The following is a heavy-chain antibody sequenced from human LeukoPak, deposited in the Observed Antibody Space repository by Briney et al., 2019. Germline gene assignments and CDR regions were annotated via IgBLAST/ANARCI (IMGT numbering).Heavy chain of an antibody. CDR1: GFSLSTSGVV. CDR2: IYWDDDK. Sequence: SGPTLVKPTQTLTLTCTFSGFSLSTSGVVVGWIRQPPGKALEWLALIYWDDDKRYSPSLKRRFTITKDTSKNQVVLTMTNMDPVDTATYYCAHRHSTYYSDYWGQGTLVTVSS. CDR3: AHRHSTYYSDY. V-gene: IGHV2-5*02. J-gene: IGHJ4*02.